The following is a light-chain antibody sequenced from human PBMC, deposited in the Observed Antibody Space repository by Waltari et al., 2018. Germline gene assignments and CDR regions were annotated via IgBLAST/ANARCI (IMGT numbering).Light chain of an antibody. CDR1: QGISNY. V-gene: IGKV1-27*01. Sequence: DIQMTQSPSSLSASVGDRVPFTCRASQGISNYLAWYQQKPGKVPKLLIYAASTLQSGVPSRFSGSGSGTDFTLTISSLQPEDVATYYCQKYNSAPWTFGQGTKVEIK. CDR2: AAS. J-gene: IGKJ1*01. CDR3: QKYNSAPWT.